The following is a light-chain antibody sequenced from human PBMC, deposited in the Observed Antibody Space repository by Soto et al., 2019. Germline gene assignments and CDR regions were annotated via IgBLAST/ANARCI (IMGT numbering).Light chain of an antibody. J-gene: IGKJ4*01. CDR1: QSVSSN. CDR3: QKYNIAPLT. CDR2: GAS. V-gene: IGKV3-15*01. Sequence: EEVSRQCLAILSVSPGEGATLSCRASQSVSSNLAWYQQKPGQAPRLLIYGASTRATGIPARFSGSGSGTDFTLTISSLQPEDVTAYYCQKYNIAPLTFGGGSNVDIK.